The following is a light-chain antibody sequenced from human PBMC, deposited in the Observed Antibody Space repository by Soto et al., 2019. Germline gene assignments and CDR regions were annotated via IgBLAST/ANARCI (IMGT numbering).Light chain of an antibody. J-gene: IGKJ4*01. CDR1: QTISYTSINKTY. V-gene: IGKV4-1*01. Sequence: DIVMTQSPDSLAVSLGERATISCKSSQTISYTSINKTYLAWYQQRPGQPPKLLIYWASIRGSGVPDRLSGSGFGTDFTLTISSLQTEDVAVYYCQQYSSYPLTFGGGTKVEVK. CDR3: QQYSSYPLT. CDR2: WAS.